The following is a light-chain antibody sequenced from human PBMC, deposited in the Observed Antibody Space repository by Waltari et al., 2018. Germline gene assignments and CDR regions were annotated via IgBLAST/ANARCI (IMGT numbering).Light chain of an antibody. J-gene: IGLJ3*02. Sequence: QSVLTQPPSASGTPGQRVTISCSGRSSNIGSHYVYWYQQPPGTAPKLLIYTSDQRPSGVPDRFSGSKSGTSASLAISGLRSEDEADYYCAAWDDSLSGRVFGGGTKLTVL. V-gene: IGLV1-47*01. CDR2: TSD. CDR1: SSNIGSHY. CDR3: AAWDDSLSGRV.